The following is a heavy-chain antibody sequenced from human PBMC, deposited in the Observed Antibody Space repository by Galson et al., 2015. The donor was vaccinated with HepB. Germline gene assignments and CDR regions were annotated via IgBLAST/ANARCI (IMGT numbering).Heavy chain of an antibody. CDR3: ATSHYYAGPFDF. J-gene: IGHJ4*02. Sequence: SLRLSCAASGFTVRSNYMSWVRQAPGKGLEWVSVIYSGGSTYYEDSVKGRFTISSDNSKNTVYLQMNSLRAEDTAVYYWATSHYYAGPFDFWGQGTLVTVSS. CDR2: IYSGGST. CDR1: GFTVRSNY. V-gene: IGHV3-53*01. D-gene: IGHD3-10*01.